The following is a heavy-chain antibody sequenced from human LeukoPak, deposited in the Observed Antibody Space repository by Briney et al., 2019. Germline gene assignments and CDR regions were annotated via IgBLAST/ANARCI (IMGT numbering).Heavy chain of an antibody. D-gene: IGHD6-19*01. CDR3: ARLPRFLEAGWRPDY. CDR2: LYPDDSDT. Sequence: GESLKISCKGSGYSFTTYWIAWVRQMPGKGLEWMGVLYPDDSDTRYGPSFQGQVTISADKSITTPYLQWSSLKASDTAVYYCARLPRFLEAGWRPDYWGQGTLVTVSS. V-gene: IGHV5-51*01. CDR1: GYSFTTYW. J-gene: IGHJ4*02.